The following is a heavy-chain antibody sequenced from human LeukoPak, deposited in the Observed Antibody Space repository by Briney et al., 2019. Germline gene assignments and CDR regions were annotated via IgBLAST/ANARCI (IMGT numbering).Heavy chain of an antibody. CDR2: ISAYNGNT. CDR1: GYTFTSYG. Sequence: ASVKVSCKASGYTFTSYGISWVRQAPGQGLEWMGWISAYNGNTNYAQELQGRVTMTTDTSTSTAYMELRSLRSDDTAVYYCARDGHDFWSGYFYYWGQGTLVTVSS. D-gene: IGHD3-3*01. CDR3: ARDGHDFWSGYFYY. J-gene: IGHJ4*02. V-gene: IGHV1-18*01.